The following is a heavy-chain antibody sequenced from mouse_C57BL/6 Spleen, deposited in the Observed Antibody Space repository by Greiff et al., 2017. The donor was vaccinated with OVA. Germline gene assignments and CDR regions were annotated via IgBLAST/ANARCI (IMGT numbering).Heavy chain of an antibody. V-gene: IGHV1-53*01. CDR2: INPSNGGT. Sequence: VQLQQSGTELVKPGASVKLSCKASGYTFTSYWMHWVKQRPGQGLEWIGNINPSNGGTTYNEKFKSKATLPVDKSSSTAYMQLSSLTSEDSAVYYCARGTMVTTGCAMDYWGQGTSVTVSS. CDR3: ARGTMVTTGCAMDY. D-gene: IGHD2-2*01. CDR1: GYTFTSYW. J-gene: IGHJ4*01.